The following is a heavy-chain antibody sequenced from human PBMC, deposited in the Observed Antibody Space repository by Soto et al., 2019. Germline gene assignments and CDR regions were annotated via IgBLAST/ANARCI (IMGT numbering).Heavy chain of an antibody. CDR1: GYTFTSYD. D-gene: IGHD3-3*01. V-gene: IGHV1-8*01. J-gene: IGHJ4*02. Sequence: ASVKVSCKASGYTFTSYDINWVRQAAGQGLEWIGWMNPDSGNADYAQKFQGRVTMTRNTSITTAYIGVTNLKSEDTALYYCTLGRPAVNFGVPIIHKQYFDNWGQGTLVTVSS. CDR2: MNPDSGNA. CDR3: TLGRPAVNFGVPIIHKQYFDN.